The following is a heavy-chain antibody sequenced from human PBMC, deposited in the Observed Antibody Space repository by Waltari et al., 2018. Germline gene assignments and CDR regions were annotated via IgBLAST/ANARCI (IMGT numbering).Heavy chain of an antibody. D-gene: IGHD2-2*01. J-gene: IGHJ4*02. CDR3: ATAPDAFQIIN. CDR1: GYTFHVYY. Sequence: QVQLVQSGAEVKKPGASVIVSCTPSGYTFHVYYMYWWRQAPGQGLEWMGWINPYSGGTAYAQKCQGRVTLTRDTSISTAYMELNRLISDDSAMYYCATAPDAFQIINWGQGTLVTVSS. CDR2: INPYSGGT. V-gene: IGHV1-2*02.